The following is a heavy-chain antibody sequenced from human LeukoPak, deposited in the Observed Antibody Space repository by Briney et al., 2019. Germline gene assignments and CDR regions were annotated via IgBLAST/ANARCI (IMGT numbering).Heavy chain of an antibody. J-gene: IGHJ4*02. Sequence: SETLSLTCAVYGGSFSGYYWSWIRQPPGKGLEWIGEINHSGSTNYNPSLKSRVTISVDTSKNQFSLKLSSVTAADTAVYYCARHRPRLFFDYWGQGTLVTVSS. V-gene: IGHV4-34*01. CDR3: ARHRPRLFFDY. CDR2: INHSGST. CDR1: GGSFSGYY.